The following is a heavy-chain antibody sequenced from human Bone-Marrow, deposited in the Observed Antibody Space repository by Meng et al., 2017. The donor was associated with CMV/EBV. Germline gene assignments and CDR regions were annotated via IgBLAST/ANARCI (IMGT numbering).Heavy chain of an antibody. CDR3: ASSIVGAAGTFGY. J-gene: IGHJ4*02. D-gene: IGHD6-13*01. Sequence: SETLSLTCAVYGGSFSGYYWSWIRQPPGKGLEWIGYIYYSGSTNYNPSLKSRVTISVDTSKNQFSLKLSSVTAADTAVYYCASSIVGAAGTFGYWGQGTLVTVSS. V-gene: IGHV4-59*12. CDR1: GGSFSGYY. CDR2: IYYSGST.